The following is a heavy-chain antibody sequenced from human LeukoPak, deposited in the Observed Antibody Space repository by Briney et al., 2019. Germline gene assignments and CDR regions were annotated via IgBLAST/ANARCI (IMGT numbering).Heavy chain of an antibody. CDR1: GYTFTSYD. V-gene: IGHV1-8*01. D-gene: IGHD6-13*01. CDR2: MNPNSGNT. J-gene: IGHJ4*02. Sequence: ASVKVSRKASGYTFTSYDINWVRQATGQGLEWMGWMNPNSGNTGYAQKFQGGVTMTRNTSISTAYMELSSLRSEDTAVYYCARGPYSSSWYNYWGQGTLVTVSS. CDR3: ARGPYSSSWYNY.